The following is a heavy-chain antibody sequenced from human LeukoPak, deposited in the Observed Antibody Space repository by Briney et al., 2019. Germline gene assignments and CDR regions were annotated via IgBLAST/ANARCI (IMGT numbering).Heavy chain of an antibody. CDR2: IGTDGYS. D-gene: IGHD4-23*01. V-gene: IGHV3-69-1*02. J-gene: IGHJ4*02. Sequence: MNWVRQAPGKGLEWVSSIGTDGYSYSAVSVKGRFTISRDNAKSTLYLQMDSLTVEDTALYYCARGTIGDNPASAYWGQGTLVTVSS. CDR3: ARGTIGDNPASAY.